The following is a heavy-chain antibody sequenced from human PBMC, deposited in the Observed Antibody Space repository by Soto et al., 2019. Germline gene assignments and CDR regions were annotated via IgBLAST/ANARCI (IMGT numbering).Heavy chain of an antibody. CDR3: AGDYGSGSYRFEY. V-gene: IGHV4-4*07. Sequence: PSETLSLTCTVSGGSISDYFYWSWIRQPAVKGLEWIGRIYTDGTTKYNPSLNSRVTMSLDMSRNQFSLRLTSVTAADTAMYYCAGDYGSGSYRFEYWGQGAMVTVSS. CDR1: GGSISDYFY. J-gene: IGHJ4*02. D-gene: IGHD3-10*01. CDR2: IYTDGTT.